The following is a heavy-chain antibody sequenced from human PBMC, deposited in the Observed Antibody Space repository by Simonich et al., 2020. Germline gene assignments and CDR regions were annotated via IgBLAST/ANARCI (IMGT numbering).Heavy chain of an antibody. D-gene: IGHD6-19*01. CDR1: GFTFISYS. V-gene: IGHV3-21*01. CDR2: IGRSRSYI. Sequence: EVQLVESGGGLVKPGGSLRLSCAASGFTFISYSMNWVRRAPGKGLDWVSSIGRSRSYIYYADSVKGRFTISRDNAKNSLYLQMNSLRAEDTAVYYCARWIAVADTGAYGMDVWGQGTTVTVSS. CDR3: ARWIAVADTGAYGMDV. J-gene: IGHJ6*02.